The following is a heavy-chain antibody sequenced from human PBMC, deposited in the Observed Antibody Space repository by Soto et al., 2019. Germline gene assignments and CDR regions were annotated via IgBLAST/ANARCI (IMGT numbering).Heavy chain of an antibody. D-gene: IGHD3-16*01. J-gene: IGHJ4*02. CDR1: GFTFSNYG. CDR2: IKEDAGDT. V-gene: IGHV3-7*01. CDR3: APAIDGSFSYYDD. Sequence: EVQLLESGGGLVQPGGSLRLSCVASGFTFSNYGMTWVRQAPGKGLEWVAGIKEDAGDTNYVDSVKGRFSISRDNAKNTMFLQLNSTGVEDSAVYDGAPAIDGSFSYYDDWGQGTLVTVSS.